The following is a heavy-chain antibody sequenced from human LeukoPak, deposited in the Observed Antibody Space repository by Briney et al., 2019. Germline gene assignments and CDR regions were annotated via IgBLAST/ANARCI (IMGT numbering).Heavy chain of an antibody. V-gene: IGHV3-21*01. Sequence: GGSLRLSCAASGFTFSSYSMNWVRQAPGKGLEWVSSISSSSSYIYYAGSVKGRFTISRDNAKNSLYLQMNSLRAEDTAVYYCARDSAGTTGYWGQGTLVTVSS. CDR2: ISSSSSYI. J-gene: IGHJ4*02. D-gene: IGHD1-7*01. CDR1: GFTFSSYS. CDR3: ARDSAGTTGY.